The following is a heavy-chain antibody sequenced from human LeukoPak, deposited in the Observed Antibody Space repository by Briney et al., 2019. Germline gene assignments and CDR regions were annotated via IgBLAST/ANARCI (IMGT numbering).Heavy chain of an antibody. D-gene: IGHD3-22*01. V-gene: IGHV3-48*03. CDR3: ARAYYDSSGYYPFDY. Sequence: GGSLRLSCAASGFTFSSFEMNWVRQAPGKGLEWLSHISTSGSTKYYANSVKGRFTISRDNAEDSVYLQMSSLTAEDTGLYYCARAYYDSSGYYPFDYWGQGTLVTVSS. J-gene: IGHJ4*02. CDR1: GFTFSSFE. CDR2: ISTSGSTK.